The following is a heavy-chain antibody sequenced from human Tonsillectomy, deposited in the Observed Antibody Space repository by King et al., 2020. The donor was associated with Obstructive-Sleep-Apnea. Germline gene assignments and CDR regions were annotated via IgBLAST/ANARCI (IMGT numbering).Heavy chain of an antibody. CDR2: ISSSSGTK. CDR1: GFAFSSYS. D-gene: IGHD1-26*01. Sequence: VQLVESGGGLVRPGGSLRLSCAASGFAFSSYSMYWVRQTPGKGLEWVAYISSSSGTKFFAGSVKGRFTISRDNPQNSLYLNMNSLRAEDTGVYWCARGRGSRGATTPGYWGRGTHVTVSS. CDR3: ARGRGSRGATTPGY. V-gene: IGHV3-48*04. J-gene: IGHJ4*02.